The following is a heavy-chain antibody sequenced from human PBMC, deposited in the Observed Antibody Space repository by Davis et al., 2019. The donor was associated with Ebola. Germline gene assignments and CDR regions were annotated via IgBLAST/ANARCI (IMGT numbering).Heavy chain of an antibody. D-gene: IGHD3-22*01. J-gene: IGHJ3*02. CDR2: ICGSGGST. CDR1: GFTFSNYA. V-gene: IGHV3-23*01. Sequence: GESLKISCAASGFTFSNYAMSWVRQAPGKGLEWVSTICGSGGSTYYADSVKGRFTISRDNAKNSLYLQMNSLRAEDTAVYHCARDLAGYYYAAFEIWGQGTMVTVSS. CDR3: ARDLAGYYYAAFEI.